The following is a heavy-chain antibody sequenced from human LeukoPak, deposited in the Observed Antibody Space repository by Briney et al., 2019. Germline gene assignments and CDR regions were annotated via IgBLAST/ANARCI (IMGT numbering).Heavy chain of an antibody. CDR2: INHIGST. CDR1: GGSFSGYY. D-gene: IGHD2-2*03. CDR3: ARVDIVVVPATITYYYYMDV. Sequence: SSETLSLTCAVSGGSFSGYYWSWIRQPPGKGLEWIGYINHIGSTNYNPSLKSRVTISVDTSKNQFSLKLSSVTAADTAVYYCARVDIVVVPATITYYYYMDVWGKGTTVTVSS. J-gene: IGHJ6*03. V-gene: IGHV4-34*01.